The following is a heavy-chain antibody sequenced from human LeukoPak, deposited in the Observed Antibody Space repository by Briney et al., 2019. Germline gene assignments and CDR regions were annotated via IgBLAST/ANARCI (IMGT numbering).Heavy chain of an antibody. CDR1: GFTFSSYW. J-gene: IGHJ4*02. CDR2: IKQDGSEK. V-gene: IGHV3-7*04. D-gene: IGHD4-17*01. CDR3: ARTPYGDVPLD. Sequence: PGGSLRLSCAASGFTFSSYWMSWVRQAPGKGLEWVANIKQDGSEKYYVDSVKGRFTISRDNANNSLYLQMNSLRDEDTAVYYCARTPYGDVPLDWGQGTLVTVSS.